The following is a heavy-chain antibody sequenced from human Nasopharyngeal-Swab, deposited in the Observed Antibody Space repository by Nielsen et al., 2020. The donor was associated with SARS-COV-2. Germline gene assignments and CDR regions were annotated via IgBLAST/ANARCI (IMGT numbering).Heavy chain of an antibody. D-gene: IGHD3-22*01. CDR1: GGSMSSYY. CDR3: AREGDSSGAFDI. J-gene: IGHJ3*02. CDR2: IYYSGST. V-gene: IGHV4-59*01. Sequence: SETLSLTCTVSGGSMSSYYWSWIRQPPGKGLEWIGYIYYSGSTNYNPSLKSRVTISVDTSKNQFSLKLSSVTAADTAVYYCAREGDSSGAFDIWGQGTMVTVSS.